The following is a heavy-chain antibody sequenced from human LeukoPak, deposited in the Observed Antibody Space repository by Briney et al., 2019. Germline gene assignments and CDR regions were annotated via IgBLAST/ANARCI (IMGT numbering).Heavy chain of an antibody. CDR2: INEHGSTT. D-gene: IGHD1-26*01. CDR3: ARDRAGAGSH. V-gene: IGHV3-74*01. CDR1: GFTVITYW. J-gene: IGHJ1*01. Sequence: GESLRLSCAASGFTVITYWIHWVRQTPGEGLVWGSRINEHGSTTDYPDSVRDPCPISRENAQNTLYLHMNSLRAEDKPMYYRARDRAGAGSHWGHGTLVPVSS.